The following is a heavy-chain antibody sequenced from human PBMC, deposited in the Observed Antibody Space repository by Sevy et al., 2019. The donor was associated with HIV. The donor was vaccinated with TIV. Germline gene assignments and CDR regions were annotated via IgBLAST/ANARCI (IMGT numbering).Heavy chain of an antibody. CDR1: GFTFSNYW. Sequence: GGSLRLSCAASGFTFSNYWMHRVRQAPGKGLVWVSRIKTDRSNRDSADSVKGRFFISRDNAKNLLYLQMNSLRAEDTAVYYCAREGDTVLVPTAVDAFDFWGQGTMVTVSS. CDR2: IKTDRSNR. V-gene: IGHV3-74*01. D-gene: IGHD2-2*01. CDR3: AREGDTVLVPTAVDAFDF. J-gene: IGHJ3*01.